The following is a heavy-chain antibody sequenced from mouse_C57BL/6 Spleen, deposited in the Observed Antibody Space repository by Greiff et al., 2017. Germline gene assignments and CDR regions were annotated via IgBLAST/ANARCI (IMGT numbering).Heavy chain of an antibody. Sequence: VQLQESGAELVRPGASVTLSCKASGYTFTDYEMHWVKQTPVHGLEWIGAIDPETGGTAYNQKFKGKAILTADKSSSTAYMELRSLTSEDSAVYYCTRMIRGGEWFAYWGQGTPVTVSA. CDR3: TRMIRGGEWFAY. CDR2: IDPETGGT. D-gene: IGHD2-3*01. V-gene: IGHV1-15*01. J-gene: IGHJ3*01. CDR1: GYTFTDYE.